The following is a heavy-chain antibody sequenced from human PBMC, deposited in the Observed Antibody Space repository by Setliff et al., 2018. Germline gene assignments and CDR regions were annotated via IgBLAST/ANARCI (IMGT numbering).Heavy chain of an antibody. J-gene: IGHJ4*02. CDR1: GFTFSSYW. D-gene: IGHD3-10*01. CDR2: INSDGSST. CDR3: ARDPGVRGVIFDY. Sequence: PGGSLRLSCAASGFTFSSYWMHWVRQVPGKGLVWVSRINSDGSSTNYADSVKGRFTISRDNAKNSLYLQMNSLRAEDTAVYYCARDPGVRGVIFDYWGQGTLVTVSS. V-gene: IGHV3-74*01.